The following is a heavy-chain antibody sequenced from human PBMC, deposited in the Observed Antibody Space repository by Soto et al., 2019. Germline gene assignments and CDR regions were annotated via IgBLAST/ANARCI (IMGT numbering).Heavy chain of an antibody. Sequence: GGSLRLSCAASGFTFDDYAMHWVRQAPGKGLEWVSGISWNSGSIGYADSVKGRFTISRDNSKNTLYLQMNSLRAEDTAVYYCGYDILTGYDWFDPWGQGTLVTVSS. CDR3: GYDILTGYDWFDP. D-gene: IGHD3-9*01. V-gene: IGHV3-9*01. J-gene: IGHJ5*02. CDR2: ISWNSGSI. CDR1: GFTFDDYA.